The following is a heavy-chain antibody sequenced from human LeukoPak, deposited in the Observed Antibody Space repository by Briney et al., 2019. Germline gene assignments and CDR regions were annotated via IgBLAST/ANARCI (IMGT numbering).Heavy chain of an antibody. V-gene: IGHV3-48*01. CDR2: ISSGSSTI. D-gene: IGHD3-22*01. CDR3: ARDRAGGAYHYDSSGYNY. J-gene: IGHJ4*02. Sequence: GGSPRLSCAASGFTFSDYSMNWVRQAPGKGLEWVSYISSGSSTIYYADSVKGRFTISRDNAKNSLYLQMNSLRAEDTAVYYCARDRAGGAYHYDSSGYNYWGQGTLVTVSS. CDR1: GFTFSDYS.